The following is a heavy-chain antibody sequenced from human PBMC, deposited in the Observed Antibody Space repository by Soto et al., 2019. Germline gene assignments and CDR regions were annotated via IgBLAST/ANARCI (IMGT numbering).Heavy chain of an antibody. CDR2: IWYDGSNK. V-gene: IGHV3-33*01. D-gene: IGHD6-19*01. CDR3: ARSYSSGWQDYYYYVMDV. J-gene: IGHJ6*02. CDR1: GFTFSSYG. Sequence: GGSLRLSCAASGFTFSSYGMHWVRQAPGKGLEWVAVIWYDGSNKYYADSVKGRFTISRDNSKNTLYLQMNSLRAEDTAVYYCARSYSSGWQDYYYYVMDVWGQGTTVTVSS.